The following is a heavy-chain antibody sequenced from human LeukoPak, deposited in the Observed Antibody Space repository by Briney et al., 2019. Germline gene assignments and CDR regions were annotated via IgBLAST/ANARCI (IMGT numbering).Heavy chain of an antibody. CDR3: ARERTAPRFGDFLY. Sequence: SETLSLTCTVSGGSISNDYWNWIRQPPGKGLEWIGFVYYSGSTNYNPSLESRVTISVDTSKTQFSLKLRSVTAADTAVYYCARERTAPRFGDFLYWGQGSRVSVSS. CDR1: GGSISNDY. V-gene: IGHV4-59*12. D-gene: IGHD3-10*01. CDR2: VYYSGST. J-gene: IGHJ4*02.